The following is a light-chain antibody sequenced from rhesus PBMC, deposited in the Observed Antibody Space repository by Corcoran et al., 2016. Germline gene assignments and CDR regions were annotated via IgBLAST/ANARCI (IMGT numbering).Light chain of an antibody. CDR3: LQYSSSTYR. Sequence: DIQMTQSPSSLSASVVDTVTITCRASQSISSCLDWYQQNPGKAPKLLIYKASRLQSGVPARFSGSGSGTDVTLTISSLQHEDFATYYCLQYSSSTYRFGRGTKVEIK. V-gene: IGKV1-22*01. CDR1: QSISSC. CDR2: KAS. J-gene: IGKJ2*01.